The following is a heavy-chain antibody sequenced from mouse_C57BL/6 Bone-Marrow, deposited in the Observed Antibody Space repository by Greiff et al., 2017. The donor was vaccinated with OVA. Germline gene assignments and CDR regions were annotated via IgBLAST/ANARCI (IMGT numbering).Heavy chain of an antibody. Sequence: VQLQQSGAELARPGASVKLSCKASGYTFTSYGISWVKQRTGQGLEWIGEIYPRSGNTYYNEKFKGKATLTADKSSSTAYMGLRSLTSEDSAVYFCAGPYLSYYFDYWGQGTTLTVSS. CDR2: IYPRSGNT. CDR1: GYTFTSYG. J-gene: IGHJ2*01. V-gene: IGHV1-81*01. CDR3: AGPYLSYYFDY. D-gene: IGHD5-1-1*01.